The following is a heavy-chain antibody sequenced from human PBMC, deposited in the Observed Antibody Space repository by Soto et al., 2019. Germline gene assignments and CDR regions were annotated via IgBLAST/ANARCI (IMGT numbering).Heavy chain of an antibody. CDR1: GASIRSNNR. J-gene: IGHJ4*02. V-gene: IGHV4-4*02. D-gene: IGHD1-26*01. Sequence: QVQLQESGPGLVKPSGALSLTCAVSGASIRSNNRWSWVRQPPGKGLEWIGEIFHSGSTNYNPSLKTRVTISVDNSKSQFSLKLSSVTAADKAVYYCARVYSGSFSDSWCQGTLVTVSS. CDR3: ARVYSGSFSDS. CDR2: IFHSGST.